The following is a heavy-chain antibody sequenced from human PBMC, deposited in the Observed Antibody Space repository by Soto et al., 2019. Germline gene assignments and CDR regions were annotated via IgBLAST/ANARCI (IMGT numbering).Heavy chain of an antibody. CDR3: ARDVRVRGVMRG. CDR2: ISSSSSYI. CDR1: GFTFSSYS. V-gene: IGHV3-21*01. D-gene: IGHD3-10*02. Sequence: EVQLVESGGGLVKPGGSLRLSCAASGFTFSSYSMNWVRQAPGKGLEWVSSISSSSSYIYYADSVKGRFTISRDNAKNSLYLQMNSLRAEDTAVYYCARDVRVRGVMRGWGQGTLVTVSS. J-gene: IGHJ4*02.